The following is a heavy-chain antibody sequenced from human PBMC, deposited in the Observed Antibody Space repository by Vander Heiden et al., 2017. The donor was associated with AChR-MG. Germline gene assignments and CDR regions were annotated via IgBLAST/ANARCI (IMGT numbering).Heavy chain of an antibody. D-gene: IGHD3-16*02. J-gene: IGHJ4*02. CDR1: GFILNTFA. Sequence: EVRLLETGGGLVQPGGSLSISCVGSGFILNTFAMSWVRQAQGKGLEWLSSISGSGSHTFYADSVRGRFTISRDTSKNTLYLQMSRLHEGETDLYYCVKEFEAFWGSYRPLDFWGQGTLVTVSS. CDR2: ISGSGSHT. CDR3: VKEFEAFWGSYRPLDF. V-gene: IGHV3-23*01.